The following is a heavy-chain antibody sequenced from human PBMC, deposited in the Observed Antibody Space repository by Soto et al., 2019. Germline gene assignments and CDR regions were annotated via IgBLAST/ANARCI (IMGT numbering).Heavy chain of an antibody. CDR1: GGSFSGYY. J-gene: IGHJ4*02. D-gene: IGHD1-1*01. Sequence: SETLSLTCAVYGGSFSGYYWSWIRQPPGKGLEWIGEINHSGSTNYNPSLKSRVTISVATSKNQLSLKLSSVTAADTAVYYCARLKGMERRDYWGQGTLVTVSS. CDR2: INHSGST. CDR3: ARLKGMERRDY. V-gene: IGHV4-34*01.